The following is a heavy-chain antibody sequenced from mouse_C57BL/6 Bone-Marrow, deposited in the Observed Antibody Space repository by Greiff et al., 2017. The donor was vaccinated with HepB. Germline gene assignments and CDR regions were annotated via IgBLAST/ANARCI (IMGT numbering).Heavy chain of an antibody. CDR3: AREGPYYDYDGAMDY. D-gene: IGHD2-4*01. J-gene: IGHJ4*01. CDR1: GYTFTDHT. CDR2: IYPRDGST. V-gene: IGHV1-78*01. Sequence: VQLQQSDAELVKPGASVKISCKVSGYTFTDHTIHWMKQRPEQGLEWIGYIYPRDGSTKYNEKFKGKATLSADKSSSTAYMQLNSLTSEDSAVYFCAREGPYYDYDGAMDYWGQGTSVTVSS.